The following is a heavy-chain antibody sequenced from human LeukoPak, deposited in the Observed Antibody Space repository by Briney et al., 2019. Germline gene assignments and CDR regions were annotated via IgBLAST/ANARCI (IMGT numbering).Heavy chain of an antibody. J-gene: IGHJ3*02. CDR3: ARDVRESYYDILTGLRDAFDI. V-gene: IGHV3-21*01. D-gene: IGHD3-9*01. Sequence: GGSLRLSCAASGFTFSSYSMNWVRQAPGKGLEWVSSISSSSSYIYYADSVKGRFTISRDNAKNSLYLQMNSLRAEDTAVYYCARDVRESYYDILTGLRDAFDIWGQGTMVTVSS. CDR1: GFTFSSYS. CDR2: ISSSSSYI.